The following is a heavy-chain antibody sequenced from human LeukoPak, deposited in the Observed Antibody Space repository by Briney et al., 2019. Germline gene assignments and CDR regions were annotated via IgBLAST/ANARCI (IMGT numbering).Heavy chain of an antibody. CDR2: IYHSGST. CDR1: GGSISSSNW. J-gene: IGHJ4*02. Sequence: PSETLSLTCAVSGGSISSSNWWSWVRQPPGKGLEWIGEIYHSGSTNYNPSLKSRVTISVDKSKNQFSLKLSSVTAADTAVYYCARLVGATTKKDFDYWGQGTLVTVSS. D-gene: IGHD1-26*01. V-gene: IGHV4-4*02. CDR3: ARLVGATTKKDFDY.